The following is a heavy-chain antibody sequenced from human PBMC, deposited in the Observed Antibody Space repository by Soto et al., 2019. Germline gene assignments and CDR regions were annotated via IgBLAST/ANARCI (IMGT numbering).Heavy chain of an antibody. CDR1: GGSFSGYY. Sequence: SETLSLTCAVYGGSFSGYYWSWIRQPPGKGLEWIGEINHSGSTNYNPSLKSRVTISVDTSKNQFSLKLSSVTAADTAVYYCARGKKSIRPLNWFDPWGQGTLVTVSS. CDR3: ARGKKSIRPLNWFDP. D-gene: IGHD3-16*01. J-gene: IGHJ5*02. CDR2: INHSGST. V-gene: IGHV4-34*01.